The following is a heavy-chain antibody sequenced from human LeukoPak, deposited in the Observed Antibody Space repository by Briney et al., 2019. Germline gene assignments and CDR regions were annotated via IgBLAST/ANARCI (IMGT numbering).Heavy chain of an antibody. CDR1: GYTFTSYG. V-gene: IGHV1-18*01. Sequence: ASVKVSCKASGYTFTSYGISWVRQAPGQGLEGMGWISAYNGNTNYAQKIQGRVTMTTDTSTSTAYMELRSLRSDDTAVYYCARVCSGGSCLYYYYGMDVWGQGTTVTVSS. J-gene: IGHJ6*02. CDR3: ARVCSGGSCLYYYYGMDV. CDR2: ISAYNGNT. D-gene: IGHD2-15*01.